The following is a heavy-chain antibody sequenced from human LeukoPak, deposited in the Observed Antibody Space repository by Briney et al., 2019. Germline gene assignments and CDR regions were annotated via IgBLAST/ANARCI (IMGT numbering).Heavy chain of an antibody. V-gene: IGHV1-69*04. D-gene: IGHD3-16*01. CDR2: IIPILGIA. Sequence: VASVKVSCKASGGTFSSYTISWVRQAPGQGLEWMGRIIPILGIANYAQKFQGRVTITADKSTSTAYMELNSLRAEDTAVYYCARETMGDGSSFDYWGQGTLVTVSS. CDR1: GGTFSSYT. CDR3: ARETMGDGSSFDY. J-gene: IGHJ4*02.